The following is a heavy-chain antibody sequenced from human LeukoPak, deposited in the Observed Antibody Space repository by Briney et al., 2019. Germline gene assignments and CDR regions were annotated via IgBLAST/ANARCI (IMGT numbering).Heavy chain of an antibody. Sequence: ASVKVSCKASGDTFIPYTFSWVRQAPGQGLEWIGRIIPSLDVANYAQKFQGRVTLSVDRDTATTYMEVTSLRSEDTAIYYCARDHCTPGTCLGGHWGQGTLVTVS. CDR3: ARDHCTPGTCLGGH. CDR1: GDTFIPYT. D-gene: IGHD2-15*01. J-gene: IGHJ4*02. V-gene: IGHV1-69*04. CDR2: IIPSLDVA.